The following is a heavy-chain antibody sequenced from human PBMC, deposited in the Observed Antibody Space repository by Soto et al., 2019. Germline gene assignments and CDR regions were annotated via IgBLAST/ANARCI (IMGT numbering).Heavy chain of an antibody. J-gene: IGHJ6*02. CDR3: ARDLTIVPATHPRLENYGMDV. D-gene: IGHD2-2*01. Sequence: QVQLVQSAGEVQKPGASVKVSCKASGYSFTSYGISWVRRAPGQVLEWMGWISPYNGHTQFVQRFQGRVTMTTDTSTKTAYMELRNLRSDDTAHYYCARDLTIVPATHPRLENYGMDVWGQGTTVIVSS. V-gene: IGHV1-18*01. CDR2: ISPYNGHT. CDR1: GYSFTSYG.